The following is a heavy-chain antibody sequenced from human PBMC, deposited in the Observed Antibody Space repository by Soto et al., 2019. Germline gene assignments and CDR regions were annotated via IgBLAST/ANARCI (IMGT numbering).Heavy chain of an antibody. CDR3: TTVSDRAGVDY. D-gene: IGHD3-10*01. CDR2: IKSKTDGGTT. J-gene: IGHJ4*02. CDR1: GFTFSNAW. V-gene: IGHV3-15*01. Sequence: EVQLVESGGGLVKPGGSLRLSCAASGFTFSNAWMSWVRQAPGKGLEWVGRIKSKTDGGTTDFAAPVKGRFTISRDDSKNTLYLHMNSLKTEDTAVYYCTTVSDRAGVDYWGQGTLVTVSS.